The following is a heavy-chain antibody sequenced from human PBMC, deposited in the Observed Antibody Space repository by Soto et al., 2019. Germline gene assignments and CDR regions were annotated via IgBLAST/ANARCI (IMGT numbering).Heavy chain of an antibody. CDR2: ISAYNGNT. V-gene: IGHV1-18*01. CDR3: ASDPPPMDV. Sequence: QVQLVQSGAEVKKPGASVKVSCKASGYTFTSYHISWVRQAPGQGLKWMGWISAYNGNTNYVQKLQGSVTMTTDTATRPASLELRSLRSDDTAVYYCASDPPPMDVWGQGTTVTVSS. CDR1: GYTFTSYH. J-gene: IGHJ6*02.